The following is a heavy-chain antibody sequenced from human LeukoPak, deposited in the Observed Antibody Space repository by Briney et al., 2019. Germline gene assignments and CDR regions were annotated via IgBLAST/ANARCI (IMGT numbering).Heavy chain of an antibody. Sequence: GSLRLSCTVSGFTVSSNSMSWVRQPPGKGLEWIGEIYHSGSTNYNPSLKSRVTISVDKSKNQFSLKLSSVTAADTAVYYCARNEHYDSWSGYLGYFDCWGQGTLVTVSS. CDR2: IYHSGST. CDR3: ARNEHYDSWSGYLGYFDC. D-gene: IGHD3-3*01. CDR1: GFTVSSNS. J-gene: IGHJ4*02. V-gene: IGHV4-4*02.